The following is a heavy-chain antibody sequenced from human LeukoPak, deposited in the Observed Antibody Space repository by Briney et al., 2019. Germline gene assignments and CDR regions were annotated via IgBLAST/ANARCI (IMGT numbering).Heavy chain of an antibody. J-gene: IGHJ3*02. D-gene: IGHD1-1*01. CDR3: ARDQYPDNWNEEAAAFDI. V-gene: IGHV1-69*05. Sequence: ASVXVSXKASGGTFSSYAISWVRQAPGQGLEWMGGIIPIFGTANYAQKFQGRVTITTDESTSTAYMELSSLRSEDTAVYYCARDQYPDNWNEEAAAFDIWGQGTMVTVSS. CDR2: IIPIFGTA. CDR1: GGTFSSYA.